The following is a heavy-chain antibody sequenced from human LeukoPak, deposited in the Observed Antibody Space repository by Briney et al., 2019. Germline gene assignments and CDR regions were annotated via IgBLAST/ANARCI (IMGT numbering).Heavy chain of an antibody. Sequence: GGSLRLSCAASGFTFSSYGMNWVRQAPGKGLEWVSAISGSGGSTYYADSVKGRFTISRDNAKNSLYLQMNSLRAEDTAVYYCARGIHRRVPKENFEYWGQGTLVTVSS. CDR1: GFTFSSYG. CDR2: ISGSGGST. V-gene: IGHV3-23*01. D-gene: IGHD4/OR15-4a*01. CDR3: ARGIHRRVPKENFEY. J-gene: IGHJ4*02.